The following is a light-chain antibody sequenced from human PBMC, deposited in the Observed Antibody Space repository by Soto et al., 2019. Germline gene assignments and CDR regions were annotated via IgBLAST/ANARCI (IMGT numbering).Light chain of an antibody. Sequence: NVFTHSPAILSLSPGERATLSCRASQRVTNNYLAWYQQRTGHVPRLLIFSVSNRVTGISDRFSLRRSGTDFTLTISRLEPDDFAVYYCQHFANSLFTFVPGTKVEI. CDR3: QHFANSLFT. J-gene: IGKJ3*01. V-gene: IGKV3-20*01. CDR1: QRVTNNY. CDR2: SVS.